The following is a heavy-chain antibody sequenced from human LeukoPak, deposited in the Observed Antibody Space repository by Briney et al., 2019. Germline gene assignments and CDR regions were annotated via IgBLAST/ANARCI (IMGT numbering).Heavy chain of an antibody. J-gene: IGHJ2*01. D-gene: IGHD3-16*01. CDR3: ARGIGFGNFDL. CDR1: GGSFSGYY. Sequence: SETLSLTCAVYGGSFSGYYWSWIRQPPGKGLEWIGEINHSGSTNYNPSLKSRVTISVDTSKNQFSLKLSSVTAADTAVYCCARGIGFGNFDLWGRGTLVTVSS. CDR2: INHSGST. V-gene: IGHV4-34*01.